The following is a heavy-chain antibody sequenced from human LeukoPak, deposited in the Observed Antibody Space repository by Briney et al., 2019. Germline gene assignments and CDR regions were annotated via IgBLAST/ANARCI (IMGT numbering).Heavy chain of an antibody. J-gene: IGHJ3*02. CDR1: GFTFSSYS. V-gene: IGHV3-21*01. D-gene: IGHD3-22*01. CDR2: ISSSSSYI. CDR3: ARFYYDSSGYYGDAFDI. Sequence: RGSLRLSCAASGFTFSSYSMNWVRQAPGKGLEWVSSISSSSSYIYYADSVKGRFTTSRDNAKNSLYLQMNSLRAEDTAVYYCARFYYDSSGYYGDAFDIWGQGTMVTVSS.